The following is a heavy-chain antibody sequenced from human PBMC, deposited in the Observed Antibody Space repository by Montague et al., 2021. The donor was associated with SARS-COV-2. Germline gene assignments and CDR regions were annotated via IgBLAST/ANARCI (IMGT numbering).Heavy chain of an antibody. D-gene: IGHD3-3*01. Sequence: SETLSLTCTVSGGSISSSSYYWGWIRQPPGKGLEWIGSIYYSGSTYYNPSLKSRVPISVDTSKNQFSLKLSSVTAADTAVYYCARGVPLGYDFGRGYPESGDVDDWGQGTLVTVSS. V-gene: IGHV4-39*01. CDR2: IYYSGST. CDR1: GGSISSSSYY. CDR3: ARGVPLGYDFGRGYPESGDVDD. J-gene: IGHJ4*02.